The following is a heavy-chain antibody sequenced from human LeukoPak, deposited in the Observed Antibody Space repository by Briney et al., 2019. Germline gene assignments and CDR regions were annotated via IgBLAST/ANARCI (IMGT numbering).Heavy chain of an antibody. D-gene: IGHD3-22*01. J-gene: IGHJ4*02. CDR1: GGSISSYY. CDR3: ARGERGGYYQFDY. CDR2: IYYSGST. V-gene: IGHV4-59*08. Sequence: SETLSLTCTVSGGSISSYYWSWIRQPPGKGLEWIGYIYYSGSTNYNPSLKSRVTISVDTSKNQFSLKLSSVTAADTAVYYCARGERGGYYQFDYWGQGTLVTVSS.